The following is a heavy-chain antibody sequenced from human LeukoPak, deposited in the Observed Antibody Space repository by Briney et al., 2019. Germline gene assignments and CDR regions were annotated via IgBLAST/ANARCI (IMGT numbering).Heavy chain of an antibody. CDR3: ARGEYYYDSSGYYYFDY. CDR1: GYSISSGYY. D-gene: IGHD3-22*01. V-gene: IGHV4-38-2*02. CDR2: IYHSGST. J-gene: IGHJ4*02. Sequence: SETLSLTCTVSGYSISSGYYWGWIRQPPGKGLEWIGSIYHSGSTYYNPSLKSRVTISVDTSKNQFSLKLSSVTAADTAVYYCARGEYYYDSSGYYYFDYWGQGTLVTVSS.